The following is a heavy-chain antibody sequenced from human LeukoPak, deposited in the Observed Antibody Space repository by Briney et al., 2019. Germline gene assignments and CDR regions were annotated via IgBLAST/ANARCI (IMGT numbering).Heavy chain of an antibody. Sequence: GGSLRLSCAAPGLIVSYSYMNWVRQAPGKGLEWVSVIYSGGNTYYADSVKGRFTISRDNSKNTVYLQMNSLRAEDTAVYFCARASHTSGWYYFDVWGKGTMVTVSS. J-gene: IGHJ6*03. D-gene: IGHD6-19*01. CDR3: ARASHTSGWYYFDV. V-gene: IGHV3-53*01. CDR1: GLIVSYSY. CDR2: IYSGGNT.